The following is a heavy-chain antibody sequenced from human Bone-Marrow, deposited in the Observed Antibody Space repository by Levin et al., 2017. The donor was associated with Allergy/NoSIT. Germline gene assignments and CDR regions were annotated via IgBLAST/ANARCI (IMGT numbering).Heavy chain of an antibody. Sequence: GGSLRLSCVASGFTFSSKSMHWVRQAPGKGLEWVSYISSSGSITKYADSVRGRFTVSRDNAKNSLYLQMNSLRVEDTAIYYCARGWVGSGFPNRLDFWGQGNLVTVS. J-gene: IGHJ4*02. D-gene: IGHD3-22*01. CDR1: GFTFSSKS. V-gene: IGHV3-48*01. CDR2: ISSSGSIT. CDR3: ARGWVGSGFPNRLDF.